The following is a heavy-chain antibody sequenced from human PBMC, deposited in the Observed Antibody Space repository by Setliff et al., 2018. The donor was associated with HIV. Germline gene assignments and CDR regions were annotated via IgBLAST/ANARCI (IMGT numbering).Heavy chain of an antibody. J-gene: IGHJ6*03. D-gene: IGHD2-8*02. CDR3: ARVSITYWYSIPRDYYYYMDV. Sequence: PSETLSLTCAVSGYSISSGYYWGWIRQPPGKGLEWIGSIYHSGSTYYNPSLKSRVIISIDTSKNQFSLKLSSVTAADTAVYYCARVSITYWYSIPRDYYYYMDVWGEGTTVTVSS. CDR1: GYSISSGYY. V-gene: IGHV4-38-2*01. CDR2: IYHSGST.